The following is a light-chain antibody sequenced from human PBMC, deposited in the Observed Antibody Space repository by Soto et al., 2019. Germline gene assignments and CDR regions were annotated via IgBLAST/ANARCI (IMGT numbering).Light chain of an antibody. J-gene: IGKJ1*01. Sequence: EIVMTQSPATLSVSPGDRATLSCRASQSVSSNLAWYQQKPGQAPRLLIYGASTRATGIPARFSGSGSGTEFTLTISSMQYEDFSVSYCQQYNNWPWTFGQGTKVEIK. CDR2: GAS. CDR3: QQYNNWPWT. CDR1: QSVSSN. V-gene: IGKV3-15*01.